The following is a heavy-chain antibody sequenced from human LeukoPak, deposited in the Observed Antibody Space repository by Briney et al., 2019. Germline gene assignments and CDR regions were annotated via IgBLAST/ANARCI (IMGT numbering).Heavy chain of an antibody. CDR3: AKASPRGWYPSNYYVNN. CDR1: GFTFSDYA. J-gene: IGHJ4*02. D-gene: IGHD1-7*01. Sequence: PGGSLRLSCAASGFTFSDYAMHWVRQSPGKSLEWVSLISGDGKNTYYEDSVKGRFTISRDNSKTSLYLQTNSLRTEDTAFYYCAKASPRGWYPSNYYVNNWGLGTLVTVSS. V-gene: IGHV3-43*02. CDR2: ISGDGKNT.